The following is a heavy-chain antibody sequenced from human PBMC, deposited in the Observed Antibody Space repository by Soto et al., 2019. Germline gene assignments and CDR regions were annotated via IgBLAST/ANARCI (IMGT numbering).Heavy chain of an antibody. Sequence: GGSLRLSCAASGFTFSSYGMHWVRQAPGKGLEWVAVIWYDGSDKYYADSVKGRFTISRDNSKNTLYMQVNSLRVEDTAVYYCARATYYDESGYGLDVWGQGTTVTVSS. J-gene: IGHJ6*02. D-gene: IGHD3-22*01. CDR2: IWYDGSDK. V-gene: IGHV3-33*01. CDR3: ARATYYDESGYGLDV. CDR1: GFTFSSYG.